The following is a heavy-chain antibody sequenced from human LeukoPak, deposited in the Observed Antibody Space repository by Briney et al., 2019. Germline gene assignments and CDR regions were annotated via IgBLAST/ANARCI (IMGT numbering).Heavy chain of an antibody. D-gene: IGHD3-22*01. CDR3: ARDGYYYDSSGYNQKYYYYGMDV. Sequence: ASVKVSCKASGYTFTGYYMHWVRQAPGQGLEWMGWINPNSGGTNYAQKFQGWVTMTRDTSISTAYMELSRLRSDDTAVYYCARDGYYYDSSGYNQKYYYYGMDVWGQGTTVTVSS. CDR2: INPNSGGT. J-gene: IGHJ6*02. V-gene: IGHV1-2*04. CDR1: GYTFTGYY.